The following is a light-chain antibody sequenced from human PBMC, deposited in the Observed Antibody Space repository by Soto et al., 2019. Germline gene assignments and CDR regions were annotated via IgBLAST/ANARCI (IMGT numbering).Light chain of an antibody. J-gene: IGLJ3*02. Sequence: QSALTQPASVSGSPGQSITISCTGTSSDVGCYNYVSWYQQRPGKAPKLMIYEVSNRPSGVSSRFSGSKSGNTASLTISGLQAEDEADYYCSSYASNTTLVVFGGGTKLTVL. CDR2: EVS. CDR3: SSYASNTTLVV. V-gene: IGLV2-14*01. CDR1: SSDVGCYNY.